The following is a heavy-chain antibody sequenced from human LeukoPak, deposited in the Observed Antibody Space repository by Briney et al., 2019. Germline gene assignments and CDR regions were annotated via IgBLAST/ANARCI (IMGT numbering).Heavy chain of an antibody. J-gene: IGHJ6*03. CDR3: AGCSTVTTYYYSYYMDI. D-gene: IGHD4-17*01. CDR1: RFTFSNSW. V-gene: IGHV3-7*01. CDR2: IKQDGSEK. Sequence: PGGSLRLSCAASRFTFSNSWMSWVRLAPGKGMEWVANIKQDGSEKYYVDSVKGRFTISRDNAKNSLYLQMNSLRAEDTAVYYCAGCSTVTTYYYSYYMDIWGQGTTVTVSS.